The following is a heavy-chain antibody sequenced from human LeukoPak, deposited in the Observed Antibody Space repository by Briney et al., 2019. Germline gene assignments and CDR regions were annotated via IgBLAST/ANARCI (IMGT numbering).Heavy chain of an antibody. CDR3: AKSGYNRFDY. V-gene: IGHV3-23*01. CDR1: GFTFSSYG. J-gene: IGHJ4*02. D-gene: IGHD5-24*01. CDR2: ISGSGSGGST. Sequence: GGSLRLSCAASGFTFSSYGMTWVRQAPGKGLEWVSSISGSGSGGSTYYADSVKGRFTISRDNSKNTLYLQMNSLIAEDTAVYYCAKSGYNRFDYWGQGTRVTVSS.